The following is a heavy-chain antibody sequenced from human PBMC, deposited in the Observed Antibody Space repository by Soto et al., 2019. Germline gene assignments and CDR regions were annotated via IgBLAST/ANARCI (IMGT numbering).Heavy chain of an antibody. J-gene: IGHJ4*02. CDR2: IDYSGST. V-gene: IGHV4-31*03. Sequence: PSETQSLTCTVSGGSISSGFYYWSWIRQHPGKGLEWIGYIDYSGSTFYNPSLESRVTISVDTSKIRFSLNVTSVTAADTAVYCCARDRGGLPDYWGQGTLVTVSS. CDR3: ARDRGGLPDY. CDR1: GGSISSGFYY. D-gene: IGHD3-16*01.